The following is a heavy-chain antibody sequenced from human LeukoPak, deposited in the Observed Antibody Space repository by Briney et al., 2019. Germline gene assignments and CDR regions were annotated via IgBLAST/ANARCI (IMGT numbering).Heavy chain of an antibody. J-gene: IGHJ4*02. CDR2: IYSGDSYT. Sequence: GESLKISCKDSGYSFTSYWIGWVRQMPGKGLEWMGIIYSGDSYTNYSPSFQGHVTISADKSISTAYLQWSSLKASDTAMYYCARQEVRGADYWGQGTLVTVSS. CDR3: ARQEVRGADY. CDR1: GYSFTSYW. V-gene: IGHV5-51*01. D-gene: IGHD3-10*01.